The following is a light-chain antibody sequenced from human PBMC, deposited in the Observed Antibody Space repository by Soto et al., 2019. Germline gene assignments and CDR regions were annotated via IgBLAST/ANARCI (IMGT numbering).Light chain of an antibody. CDR2: EGN. J-gene: IGLJ3*02. CDR1: SSDVGSYNL. V-gene: IGLV2-23*01. Sequence: QSVLTQPASVSGSPGQSIAISCTGTSSDVGSYNLVSWYQHHPGKAPKLIIYEGNKWPSGVSDRFSGSKSGNTASLTISGLQADDEADYYCGSYAGSNSWVFGGGTKLTVL. CDR3: GSYAGSNSWV.